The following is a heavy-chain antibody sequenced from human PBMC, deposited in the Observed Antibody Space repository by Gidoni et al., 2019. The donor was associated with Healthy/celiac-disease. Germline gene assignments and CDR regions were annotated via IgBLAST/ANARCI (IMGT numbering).Heavy chain of an antibody. CDR1: GFTFSSYA. D-gene: IGHD2-15*01. J-gene: IGHJ4*02. V-gene: IGHV3-30*01. CDR2: ISYDGSNK. Sequence: QVQLVESGGGVVQPGRSLRLSCAASGFTFSSYAMHWVRQAPGKGLEWVAVISYDGSNKYYADSVKGRFTISRDNSKNTLYLQMNSLRAEDTAVYYCARGHHYSPDYFDYWGQGTLVTVSS. CDR3: ARGHHYSPDYFDY.